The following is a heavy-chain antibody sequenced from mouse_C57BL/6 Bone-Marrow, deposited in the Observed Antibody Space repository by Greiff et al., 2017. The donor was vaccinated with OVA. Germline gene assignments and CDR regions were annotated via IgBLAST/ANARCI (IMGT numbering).Heavy chain of an antibody. J-gene: IGHJ1*03. Sequence: DVKLQESGGGLVQPGGSLKLSCAASGFTFSDYGMAWVRQAPRKGPEWVAFISNLAYSIYYADTVTGRFTISRENAKNTLYLEMSSLRSEDTAMYYCARRAYYSNYGGWYFDVWGTGTTVTVSS. CDR2: ISNLAYSI. V-gene: IGHV5-15*04. D-gene: IGHD2-5*01. CDR3: ARRAYYSNYGGWYFDV. CDR1: GFTFSDYG.